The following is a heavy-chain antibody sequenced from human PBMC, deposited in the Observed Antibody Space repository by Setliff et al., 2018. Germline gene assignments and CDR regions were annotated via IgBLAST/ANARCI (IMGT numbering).Heavy chain of an antibody. V-gene: IGHV3-48*04. CDR2: GST. J-gene: IGHJ4*02. CDR3: VRDWYFYDTSGYFKGAPFDY. Sequence: PGGSLRLSCAASGFTFRSYSMKWVRPAPGNGGSTGYADSVKGRFTISRDNAKNSLYLQMNSLRAEDSAVYYCVRDWYFYDTSGYFKGAPFDYWGQGTPVTVSS. CDR1: GFTFRSYS. D-gene: IGHD3-22*01.